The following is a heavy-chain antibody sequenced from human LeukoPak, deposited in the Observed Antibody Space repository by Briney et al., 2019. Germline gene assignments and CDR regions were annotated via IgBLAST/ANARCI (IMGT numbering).Heavy chain of an antibody. D-gene: IGHD6-13*01. V-gene: IGHV3-21*01. J-gene: IGHJ4*02. CDR3: ARGYSSSWYLD. Sequence: PGGSLRLSCAASGFTVSTNYMSWVRQAPWKGLEFVSSISSSSSFIYYADSVKGRFTISRDNAKKSLSLQMNSLRADDTAVYYCARGYSSSWYLDWGQGTLVTVSS. CDR1: GFTVSTNY. CDR2: ISSSSSFI.